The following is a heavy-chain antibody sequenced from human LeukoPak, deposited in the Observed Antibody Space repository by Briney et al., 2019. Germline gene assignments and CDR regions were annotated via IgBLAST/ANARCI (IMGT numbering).Heavy chain of an antibody. V-gene: IGHV1-69*06. CDR1: GGTFSSYA. J-gene: IGHJ4*02. D-gene: IGHD3-10*01. Sequence: ASVKVSCKASGGTFSSYAISWVRQAPGQGLEWMGGIIPIFGTANYAQKFQGRVTITADKSTSTAYMELSSLRAEDTAVYYCAKAPWFGELMDYWGQGTLVTVSS. CDR2: IIPIFGTA. CDR3: AKAPWFGELMDY.